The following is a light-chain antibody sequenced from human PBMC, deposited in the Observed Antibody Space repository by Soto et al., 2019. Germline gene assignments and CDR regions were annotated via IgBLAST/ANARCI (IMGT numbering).Light chain of an antibody. CDR3: HQYASSPQS. CDR1: QSVSGSY. Sequence: EIVLTQSPGTLSLSPGERATLSCRASQSVSGSYLAWYQQKPGQAPRLLIYGASSRSTGIPDRFSGSGSGTDFTLTVSRLEPQDFAVYYCHQYASSPQSFGPGPKVDIK. V-gene: IGKV3-20*01. CDR2: GAS. J-gene: IGKJ1*01.